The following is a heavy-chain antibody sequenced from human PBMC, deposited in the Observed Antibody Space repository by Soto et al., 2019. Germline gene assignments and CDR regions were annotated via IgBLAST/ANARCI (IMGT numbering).Heavy chain of an antibody. Sequence: QIQLVQSAAEVKKPGASVKVSCKTSGYTFVSYGISWVRQAPGQGLEWMGWISPYNGNTNFAQRFRGRVSLPTDTSTDIVYMHLRSLTSDHTAVYYCASDQNFFDSSGYSDHWGQGTLINVSS. J-gene: IGHJ5*02. D-gene: IGHD3-22*01. CDR3: ASDQNFFDSSGYSDH. V-gene: IGHV1-18*04. CDR1: GYTFVSYG. CDR2: ISPYNGNT.